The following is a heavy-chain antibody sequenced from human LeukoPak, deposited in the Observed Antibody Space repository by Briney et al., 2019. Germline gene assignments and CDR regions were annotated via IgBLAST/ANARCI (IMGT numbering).Heavy chain of an antibody. V-gene: IGHV3-48*01. CDR2: ISSSSSTI. Sequence: GGSLRLSCAASGFTFSSYEMNWVRQAPGKGLEWVSYISSSSSTIYYADSVKGRFTISRDNAKNSLYLQTNSLRAEDTAVYYCTNYGVYTGYYFMDVWGKGTTVTVSS. CDR1: GFTFSSYE. D-gene: IGHD4-17*01. CDR3: TNYGVYTGYYFMDV. J-gene: IGHJ6*03.